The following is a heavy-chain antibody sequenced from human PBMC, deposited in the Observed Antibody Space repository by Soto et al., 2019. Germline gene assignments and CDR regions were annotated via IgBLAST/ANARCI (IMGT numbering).Heavy chain of an antibody. D-gene: IGHD2-2*01. CDR2: IWYDGSNK. V-gene: IGHV3-33*01. CDR3: ARETGDCSTSCPIDY. J-gene: IGHJ4*02. CDR1: GFTFSDYG. Sequence: GGSLRLSCAASGFTFSDYGIHWVRQAPGKGLEWVAVIWYDGSNKYYADSVKGRFTISRDNSKNTLYLQMNSLRAEDTAVYYCARETGDCSTSCPIDYWGQGTLVTVSS.